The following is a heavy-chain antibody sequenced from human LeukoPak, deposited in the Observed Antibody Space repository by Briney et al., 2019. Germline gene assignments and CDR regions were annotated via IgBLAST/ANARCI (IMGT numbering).Heavy chain of an antibody. Sequence: PGGSLRLSCAASGFTFSSYWMSWVRQAPGKGLEWVANIKQDGSEENYVDSVKGRFTTSRDNAKNSLDLQMNSLRGEDTAVYYCARAGGYASSWAYWGQGTLVTVSS. CDR2: IKQDGSEE. V-gene: IGHV3-7*01. CDR1: GFTFSSYW. D-gene: IGHD5-12*01. CDR3: ARAGGYASSWAY. J-gene: IGHJ4*02.